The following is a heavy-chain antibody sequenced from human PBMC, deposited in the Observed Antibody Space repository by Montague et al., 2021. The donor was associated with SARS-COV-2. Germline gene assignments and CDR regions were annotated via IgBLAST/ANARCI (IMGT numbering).Heavy chain of an antibody. J-gene: IGHJ6*02. CDR3: ARVLCYYGMDV. Sequence: SLRLSCAASGFTFSSYAMHWVRQAPGKGLEWVAGIRCDGSNKYYADSVKGRFTISRDNSKNTLYLQMNSMRAEDTAVYYCARVLCYYGMDVWGQGTTVTVSS. V-gene: IGHV3-33*01. CDR2: IRCDGSNK. CDR1: GFTFSSYA. D-gene: IGHD3-16*01.